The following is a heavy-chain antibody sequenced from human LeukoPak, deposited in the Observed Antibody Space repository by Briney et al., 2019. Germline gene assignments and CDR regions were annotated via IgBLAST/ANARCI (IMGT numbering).Heavy chain of an antibody. Sequence: GGSLRLSCAASGFTFSSYAMSWVRLAPGKGLEWVSAISGSGGSTYYADSVKGRFTISRDNAKNSVYLQMNNLRAEDTAIYYCARARFVVVPYDYWGQGTLVTVSS. V-gene: IGHV3-23*01. CDR2: ISGSGGST. D-gene: IGHD2-21*01. CDR3: ARARFVVVPYDY. J-gene: IGHJ4*02. CDR1: GFTFSSYA.